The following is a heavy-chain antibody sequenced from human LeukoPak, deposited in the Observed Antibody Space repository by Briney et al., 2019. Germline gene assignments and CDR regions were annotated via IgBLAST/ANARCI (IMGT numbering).Heavy chain of an antibody. CDR2: ISSSSSYI. J-gene: IGHJ4*02. V-gene: IGHV3-21*01. Sequence: GGSLRLSCAASGVTLSNYNMNWVRQAPGKGLEWVSSISSSSSYIYYADSVKGRFTISRDNAKNSLYLQMNSLRAEDTAVYYCARDYRTYYYDSSGLDYWGQGTLVTVSS. CDR3: ARDYRTYYYDSSGLDY. D-gene: IGHD3-22*01. CDR1: GVTLSNYN.